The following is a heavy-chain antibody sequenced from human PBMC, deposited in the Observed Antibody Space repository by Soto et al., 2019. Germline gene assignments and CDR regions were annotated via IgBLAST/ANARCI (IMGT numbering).Heavy chain of an antibody. CDR2: ISSSSSYI. Sequence: PGGSLRLSCEASGFTFSSYSMNWVRQAPGKGLEWVSSISSSSSYIYYADSVKGRFTISRDNAKNSLYLQMNSLRAEDTAVYYCARDGNVDTDYYYGMDVWGQGTTVTVSS. V-gene: IGHV3-21*01. CDR1: GFTFSSYS. CDR3: ARDGNVDTDYYYGMDV. D-gene: IGHD5-18*01. J-gene: IGHJ6*02.